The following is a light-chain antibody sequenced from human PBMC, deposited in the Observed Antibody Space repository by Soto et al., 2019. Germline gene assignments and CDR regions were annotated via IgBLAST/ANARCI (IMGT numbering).Light chain of an antibody. CDR2: DAS. CDR1: QDITNY. J-gene: IGKJ5*01. Sequence: DIQMTQSPSTLSASVVDTVTITCQASQDITNYLNWYQQKPGKAPRLLRYDASSLETGVPSRFSRSGSGTDFTFTISSLQPEDIATYYCQHYDHLPITFGQGTRLEI. V-gene: IGKV1-33*01. CDR3: QHYDHLPIT.